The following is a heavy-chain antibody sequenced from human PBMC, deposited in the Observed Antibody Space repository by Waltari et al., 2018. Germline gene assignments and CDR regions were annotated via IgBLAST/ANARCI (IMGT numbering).Heavy chain of an antibody. Sequence: QVQLQESGPGLVKPSETLSLTCAVSGHSISSTYYWGWIRQSPGRGLEWIASIYHNGGKSYNPSLQGRVTLSLDTSNTRFSLNLRSVTAADADVYYCAEFLPDWGRGRDYWGQGVLVTVSS. CDR3: AEFLPDWGRGRDY. J-gene: IGHJ4*02. CDR1: GHSISSTYY. CDR2: IYHNGGK. D-gene: IGHD7-27*01. V-gene: IGHV4-38-2*01.